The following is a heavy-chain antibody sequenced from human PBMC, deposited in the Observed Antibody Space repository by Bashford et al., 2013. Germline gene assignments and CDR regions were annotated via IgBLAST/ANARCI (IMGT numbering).Heavy chain of an antibody. D-gene: IGHD2/OR15-2a*01. CDR2: IVPILDMA. J-gene: IGHJ6*02. V-gene: IGHV1-69*04. CDR3: ARGGQGTIHNTFVYYGLDV. Sequence: IVWVRQAPGQGLEWIGRIVPILDMAYYAQRFQGRVTITADKSTTTAYMEVSGLRSEDSAVYYCARGGQGTIHNTFVYYGLDVWGQGTTVTVSS.